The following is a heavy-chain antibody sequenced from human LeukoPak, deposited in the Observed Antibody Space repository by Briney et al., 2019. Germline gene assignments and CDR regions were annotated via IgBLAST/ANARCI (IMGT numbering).Heavy chain of an antibody. J-gene: IGHJ4*02. Sequence: GASVKVSCKASGYTFTSYGISWVRQAPGQGLEWMGWISAYNGNTSYAQKLQGRVTMTTDTSTSTAYMELRSLRSDDTAVYYCARARSGWYGYYFDYWGQGTLVTVSS. CDR2: ISAYNGNT. CDR1: GYTFTSYG. D-gene: IGHD6-19*01. CDR3: ARARSGWYGYYFDY. V-gene: IGHV1-18*04.